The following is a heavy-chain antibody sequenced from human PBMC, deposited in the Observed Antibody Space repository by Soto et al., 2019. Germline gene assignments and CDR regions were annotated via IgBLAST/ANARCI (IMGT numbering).Heavy chain of an antibody. Sequence: GGSLRLSCAASGFTFSSYAMSWVRQAPGEGLEWVSSISGSGTSTYYADSVKGRFTISRDNSKNTLYLQMNSLRAEDTAVYYCAKDRLSGGSYFFDYWGQGTLVTVSS. CDR3: AKDRLSGGSYFFDY. CDR1: GFTFSSYA. J-gene: IGHJ4*02. V-gene: IGHV3-23*01. CDR2: ISGSGTST. D-gene: IGHD1-26*01.